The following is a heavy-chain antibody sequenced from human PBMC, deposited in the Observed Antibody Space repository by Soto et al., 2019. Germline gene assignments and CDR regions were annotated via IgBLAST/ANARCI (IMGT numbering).Heavy chain of an antibody. CDR3: RRGERCCTNGVWPYGRDV. Sequence: SVEVSCKASGGTFGTHKINWVRQAPGQGLEWMGTIIPTFGTPNYAESFQGRVTITADESTTTAYMELTSLQADDTAVYCGRRGERCCTNGVWPYGRDVRGKGTTVTVSS. V-gene: IGHV1-69*13. CDR2: IIPTFGTP. J-gene: IGHJ6*04. CDR1: GGTFGTHK. D-gene: IGHD2-8*01.